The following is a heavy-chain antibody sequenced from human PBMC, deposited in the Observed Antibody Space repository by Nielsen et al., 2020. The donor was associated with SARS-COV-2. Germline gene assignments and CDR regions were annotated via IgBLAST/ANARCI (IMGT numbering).Heavy chain of an antibody. J-gene: IGHJ6*02. D-gene: IGHD2-15*01. CDR2: IYYSGST. Sequence: SETLSLTCTVSGGSVSSGSYYWSWIRQPPGKGLEWIGYIYYSGSTNYNPSLKSRVTISVDTSKNQFSLKLSSVTAADTAVYYCAREVVVAATAGHYYYYGMDVWGQGTTVTVSS. CDR3: AREVVVAATAGHYYYYGMDV. CDR1: GGSVSSGSYY. V-gene: IGHV4-61*01.